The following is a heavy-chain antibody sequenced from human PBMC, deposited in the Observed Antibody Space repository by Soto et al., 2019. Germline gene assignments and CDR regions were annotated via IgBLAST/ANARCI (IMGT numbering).Heavy chain of an antibody. Sequence: QVQLVQSGAEVKKPGASVKVSCKASGYTFTGYYMHWVRQAPGQGLEWMGWISPNSGGTNYAQKFRGRATMTRDTSISTAYMELRRLRSDDTAVYYCALEYSSSSSPDYWGQGTLVTVSS. V-gene: IGHV1-2*02. J-gene: IGHJ4*02. CDR1: GYTFTGYY. CDR2: ISPNSGGT. D-gene: IGHD6-6*01. CDR3: ALEYSSSSSPDY.